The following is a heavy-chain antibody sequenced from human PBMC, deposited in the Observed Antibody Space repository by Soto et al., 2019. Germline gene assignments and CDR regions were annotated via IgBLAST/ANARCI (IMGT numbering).Heavy chain of an antibody. D-gene: IGHD3-10*01. V-gene: IGHV4-59*08. CDR3: ARQGFGPLHGLVDV. CDR2: VHHSWGS. J-gene: IGHJ6*02. CDR1: GGSINSYY. Sequence: QVQLQESGPGLVKPSETLSLSCTVSGGSINSYYWSWIRQSPGKRMEWIGYVHHSWGSSYNPSLQSRVAISLDTSKSQFSLKVTSVTATDTAVYYCARQGFGPLHGLVDVWVQGTTVTVSS.